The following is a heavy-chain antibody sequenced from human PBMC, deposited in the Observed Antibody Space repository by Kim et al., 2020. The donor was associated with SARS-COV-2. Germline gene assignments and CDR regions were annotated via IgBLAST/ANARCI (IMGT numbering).Heavy chain of an antibody. J-gene: IGHJ6*02. V-gene: IGHV4-4*07. CDR2: IYTSGST. CDR3: ARDEAYDSSGYYYYYGMDV. D-gene: IGHD3-22*01. Sequence: SETLSLTCTVSGGSISSYYWSWIRQPAGKGLEWIGRIYTSGSTNYNPSLKSRVTMSVDTSKNQFSLKLSSVTAADTAVYYCARDEAYDSSGYYYYYGMDVWGQGTTVTVSS. CDR1: GGSISSYY.